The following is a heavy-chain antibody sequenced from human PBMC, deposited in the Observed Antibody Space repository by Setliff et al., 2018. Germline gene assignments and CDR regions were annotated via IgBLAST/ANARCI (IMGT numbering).Heavy chain of an antibody. Sequence: SETLSLTCTVSGGSISGYYWTWIRPPAGKGLEWIGDIHQSGTTNYNPSLKSRVTISADTSKNQFSLKLKSVTAADTAVYYCARAPGRNIRGDYWGQGALVTVSS. CDR2: IHQSGTT. CDR1: GGSISGYY. J-gene: IGHJ4*02. D-gene: IGHD3-10*01. CDR3: ARAPGRNIRGDY. V-gene: IGHV4-59*12.